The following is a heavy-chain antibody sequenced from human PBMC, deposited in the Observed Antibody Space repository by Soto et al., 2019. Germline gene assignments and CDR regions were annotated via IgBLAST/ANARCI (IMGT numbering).Heavy chain of an antibody. CDR3: GVPSSSSFGYYYGMDV. CDR2: IIPIFGTA. D-gene: IGHD6-6*01. CDR1: GGTFSSYA. V-gene: IGHV1-69*13. Sequence: SGKVSCKASGGTFSSYAISWVRQAPGQGLEWMRGIIPIFGTANHAQKFQGRVTITADESTSTAYMELSSLRSEDTAVYYCGVPSSSSFGYYYGMDVWGQGTTDTVSS. J-gene: IGHJ6*02.